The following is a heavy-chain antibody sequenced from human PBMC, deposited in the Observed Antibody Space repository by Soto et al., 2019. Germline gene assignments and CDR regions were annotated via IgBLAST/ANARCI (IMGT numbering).Heavy chain of an antibody. CDR1: GGSISSGGYY. J-gene: IGHJ1*01. D-gene: IGHD6-19*01. Sequence: QVQLQESGPGLVKPSQTLSLTCTVSGGSISSGGYYWSWIRQHPGKGLEWIGYIYYSGSTYYNPSLKSRVTISVDTSKNQFSLKLSSVTAADTAVYYCVRGIGGWYLYFQHWGQGTLVTVSS. CDR2: IYYSGST. V-gene: IGHV4-31*03. CDR3: VRGIGGWYLYFQH.